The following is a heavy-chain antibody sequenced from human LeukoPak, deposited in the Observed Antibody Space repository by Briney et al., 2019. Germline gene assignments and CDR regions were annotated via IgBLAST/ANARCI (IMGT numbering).Heavy chain of an antibody. V-gene: IGHV4-39*01. D-gene: IGHD3-22*01. CDR3: AGWNGLYDSSGYYYFVYYFDY. Sequence: SETLSLTCTVSGGSISSSSYYWGWIRQPPGKGLEWIGSIYYSGSTYYNPSLKSRVTISVDTSKNQFSLKLSSVTAADTAVYYCAGWNGLYDSSGYYYFVYYFDYWGQGTLVTVSS. CDR1: GGSISSSSYY. CDR2: IYYSGST. J-gene: IGHJ4*02.